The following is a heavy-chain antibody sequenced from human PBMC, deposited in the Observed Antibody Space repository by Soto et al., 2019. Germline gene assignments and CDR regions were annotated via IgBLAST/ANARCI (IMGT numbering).Heavy chain of an antibody. CDR1: GYTFTSYA. Sequence: ASVKVSCKASGYTFTSYAMHWVRQAPRQRLEWMGWINAGNGNTKYSQKFQGRVTITRDTSASTAYMELSSLRSEDTAVYYCARDLYYDFWSGYARGYYYGMDVWGQGTTVTVSS. CDR2: INAGNGNT. J-gene: IGHJ6*02. D-gene: IGHD3-3*01. V-gene: IGHV1-3*01. CDR3: ARDLYYDFWSGYARGYYYGMDV.